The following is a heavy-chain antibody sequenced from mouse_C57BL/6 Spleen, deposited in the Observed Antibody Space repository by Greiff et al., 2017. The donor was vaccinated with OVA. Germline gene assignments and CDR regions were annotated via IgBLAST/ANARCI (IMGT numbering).Heavy chain of an antibody. CDR3: ARHQGGYYEDAMDY. J-gene: IGHJ4*01. V-gene: IGHV2-6-1*01. D-gene: IGHD2-3*01. Sequence: QVQLKESGPGLVAPSQSLSITCTVSGFSLTSYGVHWVRQPPGKGLEWLVVIWSDGSTTYNSAIKSRLSISKDNYKSQVFLKMNSLQTDDTAMYYCARHQGGYYEDAMDYWGQGTSVTVSS. CDR1: GFSLTSYG. CDR2: IWSDGST.